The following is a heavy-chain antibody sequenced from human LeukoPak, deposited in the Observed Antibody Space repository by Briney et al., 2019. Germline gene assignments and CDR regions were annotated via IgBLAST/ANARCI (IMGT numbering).Heavy chain of an antibody. CDR3: ARETPYGSGSRGDFDY. CDR2: ISSGGSSI. D-gene: IGHD3-10*01. V-gene: IGHV3-48*03. J-gene: IGHJ4*02. Sequence: GGSLRLSCAASGFTFSSYEMSWVRQAPGKGLEWVSYISSGGSSINYADSVRGRFTISRDNAKNSLYLQMNCLRADDTAVYYCARETPYGSGSRGDFDYWGQGTLVTVSS. CDR1: GFTFSSYE.